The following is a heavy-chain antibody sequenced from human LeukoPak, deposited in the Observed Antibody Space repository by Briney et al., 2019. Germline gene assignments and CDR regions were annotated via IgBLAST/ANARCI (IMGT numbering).Heavy chain of an antibody. CDR1: GYTFTSYF. D-gene: IGHD6-13*01. V-gene: IGHV1-46*01. Sequence: ASVKVSCKASGYTFTSYFMHWVRQAPGQGLEWMGIINPSGGSTSYAQKFQGRVTMTRDTSTSTVYMELSSLRSEDTAVYYCARDSGWWRFDFWGQGTLVTVSS. J-gene: IGHJ4*02. CDR2: INPSGGST. CDR3: ARDSGWWRFDF.